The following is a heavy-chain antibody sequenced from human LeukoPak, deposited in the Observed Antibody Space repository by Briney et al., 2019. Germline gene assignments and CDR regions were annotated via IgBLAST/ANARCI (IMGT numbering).Heavy chain of an antibody. CDR3: ARGSSNGDY. V-gene: IGHV1-18*01. CDR1: GFTFSSYG. CDR2: ISAYNGNT. Sequence: GGSLRLSCAASGFTFSSYGISWVRQAPGQGLEWMGWISAYNGNTDYAQKLQGRVTMTTDTSTSTAYMELRSLRSDDTAVYYCARGSSNGDYWGQGTLVTVSS. D-gene: IGHD6-13*01. J-gene: IGHJ4*02.